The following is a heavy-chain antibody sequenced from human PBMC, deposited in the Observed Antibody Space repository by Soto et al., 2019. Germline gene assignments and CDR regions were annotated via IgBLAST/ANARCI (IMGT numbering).Heavy chain of an antibody. D-gene: IGHD1-26*01. CDR1: GYTFTSYY. CDR3: ASAWTSGSYYYYGMDV. J-gene: IGHJ6*02. V-gene: IGHV1-46*01. Sequence: ASVKVSCKASGYTFTSYYIHWVRQAPGQGLEWMGIINPSGGSTSYAQKFQGRVTMTRDTSTSTVYMELSSLRSEDTAVYYCASAWTSGSYYYYGMDVWGQGTTVTVSS. CDR2: INPSGGST.